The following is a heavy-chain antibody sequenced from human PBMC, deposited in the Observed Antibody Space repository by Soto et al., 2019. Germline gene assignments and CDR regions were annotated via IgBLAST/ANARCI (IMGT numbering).Heavy chain of an antibody. J-gene: IGHJ4*02. D-gene: IGHD2-2*01. CDR1: GFTFSSYA. CDR3: ARDGPIGIVVVPPSFDY. Sequence: GGSLRLSCAATGFTFSSYAMHWVRQAPGKGLKWVAVISYDGRNKYYADSVKGRFTISRDNSKNTLYLQMNSLRAEDTAVYYCARDGPIGIVVVPPSFDYWGQGTLVTVSS. V-gene: IGHV3-30*01. CDR2: ISYDGRNK.